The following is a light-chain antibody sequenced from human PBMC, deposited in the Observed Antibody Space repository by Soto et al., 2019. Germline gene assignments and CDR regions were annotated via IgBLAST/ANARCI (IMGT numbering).Light chain of an antibody. Sequence: QSALTQPRSVSGSPGQSVTISCTGTSSDVGTYNSVSWYQQHPGKAPKLMIYDVNKRPSGVPDRFSGSMSGNTASLTISGLQADDEADYHSSSYAGNYTLDFGGGTKLTVL. J-gene: IGLJ2*01. CDR3: SSYAGNYTLD. CDR1: SSDVGTYNS. CDR2: DVN. V-gene: IGLV2-11*01.